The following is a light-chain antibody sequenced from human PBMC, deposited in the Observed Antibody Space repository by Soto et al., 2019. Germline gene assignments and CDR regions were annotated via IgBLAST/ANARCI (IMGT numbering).Light chain of an antibody. V-gene: IGKV3-20*01. CDR2: GAY. J-gene: IGKJ2*01. CDR1: QTLSGDF. CDR3: QQFGRSSLYT. Sequence: EIVLKQSPGTLSLSPGERATLSCRASQTLSGDFLAWYQKKPCQPPRLLIYGAYNRATDIPDRFSGSGSGTDFTLTISGLEPDDFAIYYCQQFGRSSLYTFGQGTKLEIK.